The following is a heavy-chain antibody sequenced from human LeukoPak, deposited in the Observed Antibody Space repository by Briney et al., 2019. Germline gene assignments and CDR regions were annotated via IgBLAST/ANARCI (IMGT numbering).Heavy chain of an antibody. CDR3: ARAEGVVVAAHIDV. CDR1: GYTFTRYG. CDR2: ISGYNGNT. Sequence: ASVKVSCKASGYTFTRYGVYWVRQAPGQGLEWMGWISGYNGNTKYAQKFQDRVSVTTDTSTSTAYMELRSLRSDDTAVYYCARAEGVVVAAHIDVWGKGTTVTASS. D-gene: IGHD2-15*01. J-gene: IGHJ6*03. V-gene: IGHV1-18*01.